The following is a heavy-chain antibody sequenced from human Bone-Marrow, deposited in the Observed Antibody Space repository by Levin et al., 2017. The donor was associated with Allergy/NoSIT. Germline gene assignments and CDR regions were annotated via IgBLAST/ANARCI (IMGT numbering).Heavy chain of an antibody. V-gene: IGHV1-3*04. CDR3: AREPYYYDTNTYFYYGSGALDI. D-gene: IGHD3-22*01. Sequence: GASVKVSCKTSGYTFTSCAVHWVRQAPGQGLEWMGWINTGDGNTKYSQNFQDRVIITSDTSASTVYMELSSLRSGDTAVYYCAREPYYYDTNTYFYYGSGALDIWGQGTMVTVSS. J-gene: IGHJ3*02. CDR1: GYTFTSCA. CDR2: INTGDGNT.